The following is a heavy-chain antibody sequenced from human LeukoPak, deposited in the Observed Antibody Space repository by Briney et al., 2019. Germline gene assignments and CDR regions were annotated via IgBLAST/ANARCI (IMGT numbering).Heavy chain of an antibody. V-gene: IGHV4-4*07. J-gene: IGHJ4*02. CDR2: IYNRGST. Sequence: PSETLSLTCTVSGGSISNEYWSWLSQGAGKELERMGRIYNRGSTNYNPSLKSRVTISLDKSKKQFSLNMNSVTAAATAVYYCARGGTYGSGRNQHTTLDYWGRGTLVTVSS. D-gene: IGHD3-10*01. CDR1: GGSISNEY. CDR3: ARGGTYGSGRNQHTTLDY.